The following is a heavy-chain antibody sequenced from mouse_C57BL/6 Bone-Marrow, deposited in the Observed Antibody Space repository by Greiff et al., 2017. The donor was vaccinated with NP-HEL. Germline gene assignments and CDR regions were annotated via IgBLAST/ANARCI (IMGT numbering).Heavy chain of an antibody. J-gene: IGHJ4*01. Sequence: EVQLVESGGGLVQPGGSLKLSCAASGFTFSDYGMAWVRQAPRKGPEWVAFISNLAYSIYYADIVTGRFTISRENAKNTLYLEMSSLRSEDTAMYYCARQGDYGYAMDYWGQGTSVTVSS. V-gene: IGHV5-15*01. CDR3: ARQGDYGYAMDY. CDR2: ISNLAYSI. D-gene: IGHD2-4*01. CDR1: GFTFSDYG.